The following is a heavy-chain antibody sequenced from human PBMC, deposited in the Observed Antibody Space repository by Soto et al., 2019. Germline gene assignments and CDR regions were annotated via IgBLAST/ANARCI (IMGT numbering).Heavy chain of an antibody. CDR2: VNPNGGST. CDR3: ARGLASGDY. D-gene: IGHD6-6*01. CDR1: GYTFTNFY. V-gene: IGHV1-46*01. J-gene: IGHJ4*02. Sequence: QVQLVQSGAEVKEPGASVKISCKGSGYTFTNFYIQWVRQAPGQGLEWMGIVNPNGGSTNYAQNLRVRITISRDTSTRTVYMALSSLRSEDTAVYYCARGLASGDYWGQGTLVTVSS.